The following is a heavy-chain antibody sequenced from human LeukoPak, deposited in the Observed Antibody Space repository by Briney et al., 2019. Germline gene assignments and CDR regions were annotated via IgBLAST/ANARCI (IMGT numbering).Heavy chain of an antibody. CDR1: GGSFSGYY. D-gene: IGHD1-1*01. J-gene: IGHJ4*02. Sequence: PSQTLSLTCGVYGGSFSGYYWSWIRQPPGKGLEWIGEVSQTGSGRTNYNPSLKSRVTISVDTSKNQFALELTSVTAADTAMYYCARASIPPWKFDYWGQGILVTVSS. CDR3: ARASIPPWKFDY. CDR2: VSQTGSGRT. V-gene: IGHV4-34*01.